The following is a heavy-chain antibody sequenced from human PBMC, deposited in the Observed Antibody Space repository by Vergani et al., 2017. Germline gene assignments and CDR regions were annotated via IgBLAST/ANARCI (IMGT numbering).Heavy chain of an antibody. CDR3: ARDQILITMVRNSWFDP. Sequence: VQLVESGGGVVQPGRSLRLSCAASGFTFSSYEMNWVRQAPGKGLEWVSYISSSGSTIYYADSVKGRFTISRDNAKNYLYLQMNSLRAEDTAVYYCARDQILITMVRNSWFDPWGQGTLVTVSS. CDR1: GFTFSSYE. V-gene: IGHV3-48*03. D-gene: IGHD3-10*01. J-gene: IGHJ5*02. CDR2: ISSSGSTI.